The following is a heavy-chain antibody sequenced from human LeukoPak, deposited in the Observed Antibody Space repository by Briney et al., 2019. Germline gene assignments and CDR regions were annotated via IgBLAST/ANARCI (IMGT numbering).Heavy chain of an antibody. CDR3: ASLDSSGWYYFDY. CDR2: ISWNSGSI. V-gene: IGHV3-74*01. CDR1: GFTFSNYW. Sequence: GGSLRLSCAASGFTFSNYWMHWVRQPPGKGLEWVSGISWNSGSIDYADSVKGRFTISRDNAKNTLYLQMNSLRAEDTAVYYCASLDSSGWYYFDYWGQGTLVTVSS. J-gene: IGHJ4*02. D-gene: IGHD6-19*01.